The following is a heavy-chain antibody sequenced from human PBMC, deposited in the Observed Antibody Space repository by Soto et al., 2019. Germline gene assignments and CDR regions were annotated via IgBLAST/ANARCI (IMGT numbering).Heavy chain of an antibody. Sequence: ASVKVSCKASGYTFTGYYMHWVRQAPGQGLEWMGWINPNSGGTNYAQKFQGRVTMTRDTSISTAYMELSRLRSDDTAVYYCARDNGYDPVGEFDPWGQGTLVTVSS. V-gene: IGHV1-2*02. CDR1: GYTFTGYY. D-gene: IGHD5-12*01. J-gene: IGHJ5*02. CDR2: INPNSGGT. CDR3: ARDNGYDPVGEFDP.